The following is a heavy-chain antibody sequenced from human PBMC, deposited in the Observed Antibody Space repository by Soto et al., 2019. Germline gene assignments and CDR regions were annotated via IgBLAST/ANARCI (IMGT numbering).Heavy chain of an antibody. D-gene: IGHD2-15*01. J-gene: IGHJ4*02. CDR2: AAYSGGT. CDR1: CVSIANNNYF. CDR3: AKVVVGATSNSDFDS. Sequence: SETLSLTCTVSCVSIANNNYFWGWVRQPPGKGLEWIGSAAYSGGTYKNPSLKSRVTVSVDTSKNQFSLKLTSVTAADTAVYYCAKVVVGATSNSDFDSWGQGTLVTVYS. V-gene: IGHV4-39*01.